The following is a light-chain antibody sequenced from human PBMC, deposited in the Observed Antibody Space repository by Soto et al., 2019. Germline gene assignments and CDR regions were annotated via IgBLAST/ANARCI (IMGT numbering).Light chain of an antibody. J-gene: IGKJ4*01. Sequence: EILLTHSPSTLPMSPGERATLSCRASQSISTKVAWYQQKPGQAPRLLIYGASTRATGVPARFSGSGSGTEFTLSISSLQSEHFAVYYCQQYNSWPLTFGGGTKVDIK. CDR1: QSISTK. V-gene: IGKV3-15*01. CDR2: GAS. CDR3: QQYNSWPLT.